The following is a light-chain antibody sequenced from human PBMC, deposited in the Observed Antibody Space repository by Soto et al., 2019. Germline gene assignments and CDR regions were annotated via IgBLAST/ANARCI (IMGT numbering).Light chain of an antibody. CDR3: QLVSNYPPGT. J-gene: IGKJ1*01. CDR1: QSVSSY. V-gene: IGKV3-11*01. CDR2: DAS. Sequence: EIVLTQSPATLSLSPGERATLSCRASQSVSSYLAWYQQKPGQAPRLLIYDASNRATGIPARFSGSGSGTDFTHTSCSLEPEDFAVYCWQLVSNYPPGTFGRGTKGDIK.